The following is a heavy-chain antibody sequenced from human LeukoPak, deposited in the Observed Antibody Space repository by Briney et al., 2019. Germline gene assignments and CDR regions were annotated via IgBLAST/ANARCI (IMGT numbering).Heavy chain of an antibody. CDR2: IYYSGTT. V-gene: IGHV4-39*01. CDR3: ARQVSDYFYYYIDV. Sequence: PSETLSLTCSVSGGSISSSGYYWNWIRQPPGKGLEWVRSIYYSGTTYYNSSLKSRVTISEDTSKNRFSLMLTSVTAADTAVYYCARQVSDYFYYYIDVWGEGTTVIVSS. CDR1: GGSISSSGYY. J-gene: IGHJ6*03.